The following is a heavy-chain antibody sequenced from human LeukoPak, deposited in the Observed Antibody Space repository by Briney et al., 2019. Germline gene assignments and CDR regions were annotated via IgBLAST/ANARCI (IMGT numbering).Heavy chain of an antibody. D-gene: IGHD2-15*01. CDR2: IHHSGGT. V-gene: IGHV4-38-2*02. Sequence: SETLSLTCTVSGYSISSGHFWGWIRQPPGKGLEWIGSIHHSGGTYYNPSLKSRVTISVDTSKNQFSLKLSSVTAADTAVYYCARDSGYCSGGSCYYYYGMDVWGQGTTVTVSS. CDR1: GYSISSGHF. J-gene: IGHJ6*02. CDR3: ARDSGYCSGGSCYYYYGMDV.